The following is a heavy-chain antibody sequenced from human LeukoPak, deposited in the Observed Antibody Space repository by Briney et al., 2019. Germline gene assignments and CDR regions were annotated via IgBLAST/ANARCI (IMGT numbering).Heavy chain of an antibody. Sequence: ASVKVSCKASGYTFTSYGISWVRQAPGQGPEWMGWISAYNGNTNYAQKLQGRVTMTTDTSTSTAYMELRSLRSDDTAMYYCARDSSSWYEGYFQHWGQGTLVTVSS. V-gene: IGHV1-18*01. J-gene: IGHJ1*01. CDR2: ISAYNGNT. CDR3: ARDSSSWYEGYFQH. D-gene: IGHD6-13*01. CDR1: GYTFTSYG.